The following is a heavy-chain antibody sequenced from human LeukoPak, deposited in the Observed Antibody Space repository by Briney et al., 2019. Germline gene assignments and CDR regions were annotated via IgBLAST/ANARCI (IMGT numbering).Heavy chain of an antibody. CDR2: ISYDGSNK. Sequence: GGSLRLSCAASGFTFSSYSMNWVRQAPGKGLEWVAVISYDGSNKYYADSVKGRFTISRDNSKNTLYLQMNSLRAEDTAVYYCARDSKGYYYGMDVWGQGTTVTVSS. CDR3: ARDSKGYYYGMDV. J-gene: IGHJ6*02. V-gene: IGHV3-30*03. CDR1: GFTFSSYS.